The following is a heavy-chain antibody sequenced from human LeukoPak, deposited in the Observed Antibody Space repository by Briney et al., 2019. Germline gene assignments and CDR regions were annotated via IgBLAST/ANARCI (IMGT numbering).Heavy chain of an antibody. D-gene: IGHD5-12*01. J-gene: IGHJ4*02. V-gene: IGHV3-48*04. CDR1: GFTFSSYS. CDR3: ARVQKSRKSVASAVDC. Sequence: QAGGSLRLSCAASGFTFSSYSMNWVRQAPGKGLEGVSYISSSSSTIYYADSVRGRFSISRDNAKNSLYLQMNSLRAEDTAVYYCARVQKSRKSVASAVDCWGQGTVVIVSS. CDR2: ISSSSSTI.